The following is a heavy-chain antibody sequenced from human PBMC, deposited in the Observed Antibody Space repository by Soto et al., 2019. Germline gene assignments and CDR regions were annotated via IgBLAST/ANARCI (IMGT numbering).Heavy chain of an antibody. CDR2: ISRSSSYI. CDR3: GAATGAY. J-gene: IGHJ4*02. CDR1: GFTFSSYT. V-gene: IGHV3-21*01. Sequence: EVQLVESGGGLVQPGGSLRLSCAASGFTFSSYTMNWVRQAPGKGLEWVSSISRSSSYIYFADSVKGRFTISRDNAKNSLYLQMNSLRAEDTAVYYCGAATGAYWGQGTLVTVSS. D-gene: IGHD2-15*01.